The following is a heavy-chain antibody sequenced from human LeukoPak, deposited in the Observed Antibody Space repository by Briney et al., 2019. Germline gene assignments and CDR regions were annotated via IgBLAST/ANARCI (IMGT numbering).Heavy chain of an antibody. V-gene: IGHV1-18*01. CDR2: ISAYNGNT. CDR3: ARMRGSIYYYYGMDV. CDR1: GYTFTSYG. J-gene: IGHJ6*02. Sequence: ASVKVSCKASGYTFTSYGISWVRQAPGQGLEWMGWISAYNGNTNYAQKLQGRVTMTTDTSTSTAYMELRSLRSDDTAVYYCARMRGSIYYYYGMDVWGQGTTVTVSS. D-gene: IGHD3-10*01.